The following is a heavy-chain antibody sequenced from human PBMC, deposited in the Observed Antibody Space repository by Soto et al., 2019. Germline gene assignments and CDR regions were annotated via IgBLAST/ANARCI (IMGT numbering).Heavy chain of an antibody. J-gene: IGHJ6*04. CDR2: IYPGDSDT. CDR1: GHSFTTYW. V-gene: IGHV5-51*01. Sequence: GESLKISCKGSGHSFTTYWIGWVRQMPGKGLEWMGIIYPGDSDTRYSPSFQGQVTISADKSISTAYLQWSSLKASDTAMYYCARRMDYYYYGMDVWGKGTTVTVGS. CDR3: ARRMDYYYYGMDV. D-gene: IGHD2-8*01.